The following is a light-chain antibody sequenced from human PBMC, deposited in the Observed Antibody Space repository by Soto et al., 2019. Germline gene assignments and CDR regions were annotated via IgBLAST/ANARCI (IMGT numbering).Light chain of an antibody. CDR3: QQSYSTLRT. V-gene: IGKV1-39*01. CDR1: QSSSNF. J-gene: IGKJ1*01. CDR2: AAS. Sequence: DIQMTQSPSSLSASVGDRVTITCRASQSSSNFLNWYQQKPGKAPKLLIYAASSLQSGVPSRFSGSGSGTDFTLTISSLQPEDFATYYCQQSYSTLRTFGQGTKVDIK.